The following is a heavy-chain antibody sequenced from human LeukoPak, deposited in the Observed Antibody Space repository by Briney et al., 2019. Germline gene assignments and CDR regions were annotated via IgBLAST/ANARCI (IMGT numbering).Heavy chain of an antibody. V-gene: IGHV3-33*01. CDR2: IWYDGSNK. D-gene: IGHD2-2*01. CDR1: GFTFSNYG. Sequence: GGSLRLSCAASGFTFSNYGMHWVRRAPGKGLEWVAVIWYDGSNKYYADSVKGRFTISRDNSKNTLYLQMNSLRAEGTAVYYCAVHCSSSSCPPDYWGQGTLVTVSS. J-gene: IGHJ4*02. CDR3: AVHCSSSSCPPDY.